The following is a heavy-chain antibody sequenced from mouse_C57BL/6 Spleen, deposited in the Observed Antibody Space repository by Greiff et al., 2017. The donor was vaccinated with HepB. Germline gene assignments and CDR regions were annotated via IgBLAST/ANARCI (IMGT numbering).Heavy chain of an antibody. V-gene: IGHV1-22*01. CDR3: ERKIFNTVVATDAMDY. CDR1: GYTFTDYN. J-gene: IGHJ4*01. CDR2: INPNNGGT. Sequence: EVQLQESGPELVKPGASVKMSCKASGYTFTDYNMHWVKQSHGKSLEWIGYINPNNGGTSYNQKFKGKATLTVNKSSSTAYMELRSLTSEDSAVYYCERKIFNTVVATDAMDYWGQGTSVTVSS. D-gene: IGHD1-1*01.